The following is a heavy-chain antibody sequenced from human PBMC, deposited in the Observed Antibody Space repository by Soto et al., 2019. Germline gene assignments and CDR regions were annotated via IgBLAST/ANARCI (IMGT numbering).Heavy chain of an antibody. D-gene: IGHD6-19*01. J-gene: IGHJ6*02. CDR1: GFTFSIYG. Sequence: GGSLRLSCAASGFTFSIYGMHWVRQAPGKGLEWVAVIWYDGSNKYYADSVKGRFTISRDNSKNTLYLQMNSLRAEDTAVYYCARDSSMAGKRYYYYYGMDVWGQGTTVTVS. CDR2: IWYDGSNK. V-gene: IGHV3-33*08. CDR3: ARDSSMAGKRYYYYYGMDV.